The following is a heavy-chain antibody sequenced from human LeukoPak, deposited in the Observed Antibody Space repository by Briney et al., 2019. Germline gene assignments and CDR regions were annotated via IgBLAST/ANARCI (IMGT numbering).Heavy chain of an antibody. J-gene: IGHJ6*02. CDR3: ARDRGVATAYYYYGMDV. D-gene: IGHD5-12*01. V-gene: IGHV3-30*04. CDR1: GFTLSSYA. CDR2: ISYDGSNK. Sequence: GGSLRLSCAASGFTLSSYAMHWVRQAPGKGLEWVAVISYDGSNKYYADSVKGRFTISRDNSKNTLYLQVNSLRAEDTAVYYCARDRGVATAYYYYGMDVWGQGTTVTVSS.